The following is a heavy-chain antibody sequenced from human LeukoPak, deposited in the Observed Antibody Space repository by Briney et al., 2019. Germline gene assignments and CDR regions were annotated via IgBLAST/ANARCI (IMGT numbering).Heavy chain of an antibody. Sequence: GGSLRLSCAASEFTFDDYAMHWVRQAPGKGLEWVSGISWNSGSIGYADSVKGRFTISRDNAKNSLYLQMNSLRAEDTALYYCAKAPGDLYYYGMDVWGQGTTVTVSS. CDR3: AKAPGDLYYYGMDV. D-gene: IGHD3-10*01. CDR2: ISWNSGSI. CDR1: EFTFDDYA. J-gene: IGHJ6*02. V-gene: IGHV3-9*01.